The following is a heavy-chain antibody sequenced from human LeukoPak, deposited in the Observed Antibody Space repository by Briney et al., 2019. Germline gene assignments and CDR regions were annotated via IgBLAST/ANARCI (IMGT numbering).Heavy chain of an antibody. Sequence: SQTLSLTCTVSGGSISSGSYYWSWIRQPAGKGLEWIGYIYYSGSTNYNPSLKSRVTISVDTSKNQFSLKLSSVTAADTAVYYCAREIKDSSGYYLSLDYWGQGTLVTVSS. D-gene: IGHD3-22*01. CDR3: AREIKDSSGYYLSLDY. J-gene: IGHJ4*02. CDR2: IYYSGST. CDR1: GGSISSGSYY. V-gene: IGHV4-61*09.